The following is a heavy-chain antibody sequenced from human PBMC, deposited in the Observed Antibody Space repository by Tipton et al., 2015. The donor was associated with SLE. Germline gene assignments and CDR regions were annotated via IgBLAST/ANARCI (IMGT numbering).Heavy chain of an antibody. Sequence: TLSLTCTVSGGSISSYYWSWIRQPPGKGLEWIGYIYYSGSTYYNPSLKSRDTISVDTSKNQFSLKLSSVTAADTAVYYCARFSSWLDAFDIWGQGTMVTVSS. D-gene: IGHD6-13*01. CDR1: GGSISSYY. CDR2: IYYSGST. J-gene: IGHJ3*02. V-gene: IGHV4-59*08. CDR3: ARFSSWLDAFDI.